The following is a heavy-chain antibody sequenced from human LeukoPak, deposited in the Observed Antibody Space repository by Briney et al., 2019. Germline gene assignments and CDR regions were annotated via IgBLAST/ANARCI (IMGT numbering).Heavy chain of an antibody. CDR1: GFNFNRDW. J-gene: IGHJ3*02. CDR2: IKHDGSLK. CDR3: VREESPSDRSGYYDAFDI. Sequence: PGGSLRLSCAASGFNFNRDWMIWVRQAPGKGLEWVANIKHDGSLKYYMDSVKGRFTISRDNAKNSLSLQMNSLRAEDTAVYYCVREESPSDRSGYYDAFDIWGRGTMVTVSS. D-gene: IGHD3-22*01. V-gene: IGHV3-7*01.